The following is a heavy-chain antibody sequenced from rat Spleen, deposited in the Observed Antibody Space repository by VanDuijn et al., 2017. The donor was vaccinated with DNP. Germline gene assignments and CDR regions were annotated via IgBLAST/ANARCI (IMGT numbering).Heavy chain of an antibody. CDR1: GYSITSNY. CDR3: ARGISSYYGYNSYWYFDF. J-gene: IGHJ1*01. Sequence: EVRLQESGPGLVQPSQSLSLTCSVTGYSITSNYWAWIRKFPGNKMVWIGYINYSGSTGYNPSLKSRISITRDTSKNQFFLQLNSVTTEDTDTYYCARGISSYYGYNSYWYFDFWGPGTMVTVSS. CDR2: INYSGST. D-gene: IGHD1-9*01. V-gene: IGHV3-1*01.